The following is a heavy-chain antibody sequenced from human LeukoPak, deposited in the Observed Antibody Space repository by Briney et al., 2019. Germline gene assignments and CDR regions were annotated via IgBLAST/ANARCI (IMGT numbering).Heavy chain of an antibody. CDR2: IGSSSETI. D-gene: IGHD3-10*02. CDR1: GFTFSTSI. V-gene: IGHV3-48*04. J-gene: IGHJ6*04. CDR3: AELGITMIGGV. Sequence: PGGSLRLSCAASGFTFSTSIMNWVRQAPGKGLEWVSYIGSSSETIYYADSVKGRFTISRDNAKNSLYLQMNSLRAEDTAVYYCAELGITMIGGVWGKGTTVTISS.